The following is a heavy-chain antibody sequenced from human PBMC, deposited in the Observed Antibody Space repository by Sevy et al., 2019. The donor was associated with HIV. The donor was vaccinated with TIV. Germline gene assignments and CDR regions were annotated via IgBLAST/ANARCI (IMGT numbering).Heavy chain of an antibody. CDR3: ARVAFREPLPNGLDS. V-gene: IGHV3-64*01. J-gene: IGHJ4*02. D-gene: IGHD1-1*01. CDR1: GFTFSSHT. Sequence: GGSLRLSCAASGFTFSSHTMLWVRQAPGKGLEYVSAISPNGGRTYSANSVKGRFTISRDNSNDMLYLKMDSLRTEDMAVYYCARVAFREPLPNGLDSWGQGTLVTVSS. CDR2: ISPNGGRT.